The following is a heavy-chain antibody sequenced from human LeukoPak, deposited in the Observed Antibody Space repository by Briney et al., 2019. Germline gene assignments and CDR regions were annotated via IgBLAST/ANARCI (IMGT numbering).Heavy chain of an antibody. CDR3: AKDGEDIVVVPAASRGSYYYYYYMDV. D-gene: IGHD2-2*01. CDR1: GFTFSSYG. CDR2: IRYDGSNK. J-gene: IGHJ6*03. Sequence: GGSLRLSCAASGFTFSSYGMHWVRQAPGKGLEWVAFIRYDGSNKYYADSVKGRFTISRDNSKNTLYLQMNSLRAEDTAVYYCAKDGEDIVVVPAASRGSYYYYYYMDVWGKGTTVTISS. V-gene: IGHV3-30*02.